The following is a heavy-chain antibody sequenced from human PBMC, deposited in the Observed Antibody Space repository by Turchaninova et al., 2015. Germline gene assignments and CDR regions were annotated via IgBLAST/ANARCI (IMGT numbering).Heavy chain of an antibody. J-gene: IGHJ5*02. Sequence: QITLKESGPTLVKPTQTLTLTCPCSGFSLSTSGVGVGWILQPPGKAAEWLAFIYWDYEMRFSPSLKSSLTITNDTSKTHVVLTMTNMDPVATATYSCARGHTDGSSWFYNWFGPWGQGTLVTVSS. CDR2: IYWDYEM. D-gene: IGHD6-13*01. V-gene: IGHV2-5*02. CDR1: GFSLSTSGVG. CDR3: ARGHTDGSSWFYNWFGP.